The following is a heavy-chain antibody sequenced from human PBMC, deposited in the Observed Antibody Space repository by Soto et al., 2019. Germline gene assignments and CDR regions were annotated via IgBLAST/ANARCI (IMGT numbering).Heavy chain of an antibody. CDR3: AREPRDYVWGSYRYRGGDY. CDR2: ISAYNGNT. Sequence: QVQLVQSGAEVKKPGASVKVSCKASGYTFTSYGISWVRQAPGQGLEWMGWISAYNGNTNYAQKLQGRVTMTTDTSTSTAYRELRSLRSDETAVYYCAREPRDYVWGSYRYRGGDYWGQGTLVTVSS. D-gene: IGHD3-16*02. J-gene: IGHJ4*02. CDR1: GYTFTSYG. V-gene: IGHV1-18*04.